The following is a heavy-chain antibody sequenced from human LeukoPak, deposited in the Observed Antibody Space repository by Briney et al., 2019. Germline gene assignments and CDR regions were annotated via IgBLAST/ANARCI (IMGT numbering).Heavy chain of an antibody. Sequence: ASVKVSCKASGYTFTGYYMHWVRQAPGQGLEWMGWINPNSGGTNYAQKFQGRVTMTRDTSISTAYMELSSQRSEDTAVYYCARVRAAALDYWGQGTLVTVSS. CDR2: INPNSGGT. CDR3: ARVRAAALDY. J-gene: IGHJ4*02. V-gene: IGHV1-2*02. CDR1: GYTFTGYY. D-gene: IGHD6-13*01.